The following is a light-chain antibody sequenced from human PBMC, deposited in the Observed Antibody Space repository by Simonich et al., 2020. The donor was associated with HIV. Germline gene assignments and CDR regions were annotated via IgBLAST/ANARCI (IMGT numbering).Light chain of an antibody. Sequence: EIVLTQSPATLSLSPGETATLSCRASQGVSTYLAWYQQRPGQAPRVLIYDASNRATGIPARFSGSGSWTDFTLTISRLEPEDFAVYYCQQYGSSPWTFGQGTKVEIK. CDR3: QQYGSSPWT. CDR1: QGVSTY. V-gene: IGKV3-20*01. J-gene: IGKJ1*01. CDR2: DAS.